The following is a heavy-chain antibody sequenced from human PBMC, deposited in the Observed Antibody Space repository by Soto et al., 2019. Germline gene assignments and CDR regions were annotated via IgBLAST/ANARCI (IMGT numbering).Heavy chain of an antibody. CDR2: ISGSGGST. CDR1: GFTFRSYA. V-gene: IGHV3-23*01. CDR3: AKVAAAGTFYFDY. J-gene: IGHJ4*02. D-gene: IGHD6-13*01. Sequence: EVQLLEAGGGLVQPGGSLRLSCAASGFTFRSYAMSWVRQAPGKVLEWFSAISGSGGSTYYADSVKGRFTISRDNSKNTLYLQLNSLRAEDTAVYYCAKVAAAGTFYFDYWGQGTLVTVSS.